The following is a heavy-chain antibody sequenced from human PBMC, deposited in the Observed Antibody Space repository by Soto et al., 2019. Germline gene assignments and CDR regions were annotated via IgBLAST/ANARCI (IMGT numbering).Heavy chain of an antibody. CDR2: INADGGTT. D-gene: IGHD6-6*01. V-gene: IGHV3-74*01. CDR3: ARPQFSSLNYYMDV. J-gene: IGHJ6*03. CDR1: GFTLSSYW. Sequence: EVQLVESGGGLVQPGGSLTLSCVASGFTLSSYWMHWVRQAPGKGLVWVSRINADGGTTYYVDSVRGRFTASRDNAKNTLYLQMNSLTADDTAVYYCARPQFSSLNYYMDVWGKGTAVTVSS.